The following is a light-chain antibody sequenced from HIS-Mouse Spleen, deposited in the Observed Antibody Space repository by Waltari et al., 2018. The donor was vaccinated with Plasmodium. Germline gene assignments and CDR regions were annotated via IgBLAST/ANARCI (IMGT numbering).Light chain of an antibody. V-gene: IGKV1-8*01. CDR1: QGISSY. CDR3: QQYYSYPLT. Sequence: AIRMTQSPSSFSASTGDRVTITCRASQGISSYLAWYQQKPGKAPKLLIYAAATLQSGVPSRFSGSGSGTDFTLTISCLQSEDFATDYCQQYYSYPLTFGGGTKVEIK. CDR2: AAA. J-gene: IGKJ4*01.